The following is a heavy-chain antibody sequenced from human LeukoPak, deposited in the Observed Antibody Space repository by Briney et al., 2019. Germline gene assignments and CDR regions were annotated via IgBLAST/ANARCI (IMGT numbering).Heavy chain of an antibody. CDR3: ARFLVDTAMAAYNWFDP. CDR1: GGSFSGYY. Sequence: SETLSLTCAVHGGSFSGYYWSWIRQPPGKGLEWIGEINHSGSTNYNPSLKSRVTISVDTSKNQFSLKLSSVTAADTAVYYCARFLVDTAMAAYNWFDPWGQGTLVTVSS. V-gene: IGHV4-34*01. J-gene: IGHJ5*02. CDR2: INHSGST. D-gene: IGHD5-18*01.